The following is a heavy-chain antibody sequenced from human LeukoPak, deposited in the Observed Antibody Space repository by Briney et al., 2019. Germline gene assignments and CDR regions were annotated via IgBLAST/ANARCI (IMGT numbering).Heavy chain of an antibody. V-gene: IGHV3-48*01. CDR3: TRDTPPTFSSWIYYYYYGMDV. CDR2: ITTTNSTM. CDR1: GFTFTTYS. Sequence: GGSLRLSCAASGFTFTTYSMNWVRQAPGKGLEWVSYITTTNSTMYYADSVKGRFTISRDNAKNSLYLQMNSLRAEDTAVYYCTRDTPPTFSSWIYYYYYGMDVWGQGTTVTVSS. J-gene: IGHJ6*02. D-gene: IGHD6-13*01.